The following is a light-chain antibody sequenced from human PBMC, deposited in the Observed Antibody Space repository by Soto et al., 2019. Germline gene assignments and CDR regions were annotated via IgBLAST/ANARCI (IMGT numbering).Light chain of an antibody. Sequence: QSALTQPASVSGSPGQSITVSCTGTSSDVGAYNYVSWYQQHPGRAPKLIIYDVSNRPSGVSNRFSGSKSGNTASLTISVLQAEDEADYYCSSYTVTSTVFGTGTKLTVL. CDR3: SSYTVTSTV. CDR1: SSDVGAYNY. CDR2: DVS. J-gene: IGLJ1*01. V-gene: IGLV2-14*01.